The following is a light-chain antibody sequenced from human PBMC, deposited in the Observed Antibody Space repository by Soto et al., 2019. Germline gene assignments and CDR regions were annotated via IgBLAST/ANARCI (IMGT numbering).Light chain of an antibody. CDR2: QAS. J-gene: IGKJ1*01. CDR3: QQCNSYSGRT. Sequence: DIQMTQSPSTLSASVGDRVTITCRASQSISSWLAWYQQKPGKAPKLLIYQASSLESGVPSRFSGSGSGTEFTLNISSLQPDDFATYCCQQCNSYSGRTFGQGTKVEIK. CDR1: QSISSW. V-gene: IGKV1-5*03.